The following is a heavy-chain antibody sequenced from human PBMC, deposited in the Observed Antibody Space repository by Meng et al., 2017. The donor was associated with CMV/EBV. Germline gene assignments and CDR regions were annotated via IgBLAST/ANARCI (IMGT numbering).Heavy chain of an antibody. CDR3: STIEVYSSGWTPFRY. CDR2: IYSDGST. Sequence: EVHLTGLWGGLVQPGGSLRLSCAASEFTVHSKYMSWIRQTPGKGLEWLSVIYSDGSTYYADSVKGRFIISRDNSRNTVYLQMNSLRVEDMGVYYCSTIEVYSSGWTPFRYWGQGTLVTVSS. CDR1: EFTVHSKY. J-gene: IGHJ4*02. V-gene: IGHV3-66*01. D-gene: IGHD6-19*01.